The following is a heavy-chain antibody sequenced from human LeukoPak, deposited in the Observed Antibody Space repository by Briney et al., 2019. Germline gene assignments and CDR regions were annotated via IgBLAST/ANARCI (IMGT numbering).Heavy chain of an antibody. CDR3: ANSVAGIFDY. CDR2: IYYSGST. D-gene: IGHD6-19*01. CDR1: GGSVSSGSYY. Sequence: SEALSLTCTVSGGSVSSGSYYWSWIRQPPGKGLEWIGYIYYSGSTNYNPSLKSRVTISVDTSKNQFSLKLSSVTAADTAVYYCANSVAGIFDYWGQGTLVTVSS. V-gene: IGHV4-61*01. J-gene: IGHJ4*02.